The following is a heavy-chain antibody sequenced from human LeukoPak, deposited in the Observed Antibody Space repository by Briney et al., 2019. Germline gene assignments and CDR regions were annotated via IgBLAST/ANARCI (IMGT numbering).Heavy chain of an antibody. V-gene: IGHV3-7*01. J-gene: IGHJ4*02. CDR3: TRDRAYSTFDY. D-gene: IGHD4-11*01. CDR2: IKEDGSQK. Sequence: PGGSLRLSCGVSGFSFKSYSMNWVRQAPGKGLEWVANIKEDGSQKNYVDSVKGRFTISRDNARDSVYLQMNSLRVEDTAVYYCTRDRAYSTFDYWGQGSLVTVSS. CDR1: GFSFKSYS.